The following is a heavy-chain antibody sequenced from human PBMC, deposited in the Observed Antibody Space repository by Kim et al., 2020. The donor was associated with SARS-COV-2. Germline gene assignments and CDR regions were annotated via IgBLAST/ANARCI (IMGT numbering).Heavy chain of an antibody. J-gene: IGHJ4*02. Sequence: GGSLRLSCAASGFTFSSYWMSWVRQAPGKGLEYVASIKYDGSEEYYVDSVKGRFTISRENAKNSLFLQMNSLRAEDTAVYYCARSYSYGSGYYDDWGQGTLVTVSS. V-gene: IGHV3-7*01. D-gene: IGHD3-10*01. CDR2: IKYDGSEE. CDR1: GFTFSSYW. CDR3: ARSYSYGSGYYDD.